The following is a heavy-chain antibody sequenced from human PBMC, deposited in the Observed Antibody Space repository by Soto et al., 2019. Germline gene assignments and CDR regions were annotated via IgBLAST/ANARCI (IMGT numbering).Heavy chain of an antibody. CDR3: AREENCRGGTCYSEYFHH. CDR2: VNPSGGSA. D-gene: IGHD2-15*01. V-gene: IGHV1-46*01. CDR1: GYIFTAYS. J-gene: IGHJ1*01. Sequence: QVQLVQSGAEVKKPGASVKVSCKTSGYIFTAYSMHWVRQAPGQGLEWMGVVNPSGGSAHYAQGFEGRVTFTRETSTSTFYMELSSLRSEDTAVYYCAREENCRGGTCYSEYFHHWGQGTLVTDSS.